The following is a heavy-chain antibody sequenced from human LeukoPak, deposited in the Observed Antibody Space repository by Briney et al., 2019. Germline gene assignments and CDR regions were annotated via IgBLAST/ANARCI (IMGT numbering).Heavy chain of an antibody. CDR3: ARGRSAGYFDY. V-gene: IGHV1-2*02. CDR2: INPIRVGT. CDR1: GYTFTGYY. Sequence: GASVKVSCKASGYTFTGYYIHWVRLAPGQGLEWMGWINPIRVGTNYAQKFQGRVTMTRDTSISTAYMEMSRLRSDDTAVYYCARGRSAGYFDYWGQGTLVTVSS. D-gene: IGHD4/OR15-4a*01. J-gene: IGHJ4*02.